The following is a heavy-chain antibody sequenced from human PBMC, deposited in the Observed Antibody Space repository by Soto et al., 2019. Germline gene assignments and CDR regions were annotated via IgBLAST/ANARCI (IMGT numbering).Heavy chain of an antibody. CDR2: IYYSGST. CDR1: GGSVSSGSYY. J-gene: IGHJ4*02. Sequence: SETLSLTCTVSGGSVSSGSYYWSWIRQPPGKGLEWIGYIYYSGSTNYNPSLKSRVTISVDTSKNQFSLKLSSVTAADTAVYYCARGPRYSSGWRHFDYWGQGTLVTVSS. CDR3: ARGPRYSSGWRHFDY. D-gene: IGHD6-19*01. V-gene: IGHV4-61*01.